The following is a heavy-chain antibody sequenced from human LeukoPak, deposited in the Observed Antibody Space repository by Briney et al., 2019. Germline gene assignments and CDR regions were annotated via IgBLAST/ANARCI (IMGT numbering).Heavy chain of an antibody. CDR2: IAPRNGGT. CDR3: ARGLLGTSSSVGYFDS. Sequence: ASVTVSCKTSGYTFTVYYIHWIRQAPGQGLEWMGWIAPRNGGTNYVQRFQGRVSMTRDTSISTVYMELRSLISDDTAVYYCARGLLGTSSSVGYFDSWGQGTLVTVSS. J-gene: IGHJ4*02. CDR1: GYTFTVYY. D-gene: IGHD6-6*01. V-gene: IGHV1-2*02.